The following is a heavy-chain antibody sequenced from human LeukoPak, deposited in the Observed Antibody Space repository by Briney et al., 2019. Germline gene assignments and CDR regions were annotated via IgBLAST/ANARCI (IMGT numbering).Heavy chain of an antibody. CDR2: IRYDGTSK. CDR3: AKGQQQLIDY. J-gene: IGHJ4*02. V-gene: IGHV3-30*02. CDR1: GITFDYHA. D-gene: IGHD6-13*01. Sequence: GGSLRLSCVVSGITFDYHALSWVRQAPGKGLEWVAFIRYDGTSKYYADSVRGRFTISRDNSKNTLYLQMNSLRAEDTAVYYCAKGQQQLIDYWGQGTLVTVSS.